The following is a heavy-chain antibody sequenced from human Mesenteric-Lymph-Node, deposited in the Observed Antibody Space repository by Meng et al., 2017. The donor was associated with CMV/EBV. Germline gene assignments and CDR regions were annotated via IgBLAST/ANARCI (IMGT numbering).Heavy chain of an antibody. CDR1: GFTFTSYW. V-gene: IGHV3-74*01. CDR3: ARVLASNTWAVDY. Sequence: GGSLRLSCAASGFTFTSYWMHWVRQAPGKGLVWVSRINSDGSSTTYADSVKGRFTISRDNAKNTLYLQMNSLRAEDTALYYCARVLASNTWAVDYWGQGTLVTVSS. J-gene: IGHJ4*02. D-gene: IGHD6-13*01. CDR2: INSDGSST.